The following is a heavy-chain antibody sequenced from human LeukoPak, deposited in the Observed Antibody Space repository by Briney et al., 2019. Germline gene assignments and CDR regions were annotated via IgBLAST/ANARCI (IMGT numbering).Heavy chain of an antibody. CDR3: AKGGAYYYDSKNNYYYYYYMDV. CDR1: GFTFSNYA. D-gene: IGHD3-22*01. CDR2: VSTGLTT. Sequence: PGGSLRLSCEASGFTFSNYAMSWVRQAPGKGLEWVSAVSTGLTTYYADSVKGRFTISRDNSKNTLYLQMNSLRAEDTAVYYCAKGGAYYYDSKNNYYYYYYMDVWGKGTTVTISS. V-gene: IGHV3-23*01. J-gene: IGHJ6*03.